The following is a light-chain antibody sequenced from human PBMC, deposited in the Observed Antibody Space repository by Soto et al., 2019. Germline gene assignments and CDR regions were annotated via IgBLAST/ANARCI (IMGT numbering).Light chain of an antibody. Sequence: EIVMPQSPATLSVSPGEGATLSCRASQSFSTNLAWYQQKPGQAPRLLIYGASTRATGIPARFSGSGSGTEFTLTISSLQSEDFAVYYCQQYNNWPPLTFGGGTKVGIK. CDR3: QQYNNWPPLT. CDR1: QSFSTN. J-gene: IGKJ4*01. CDR2: GAS. V-gene: IGKV3-15*01.